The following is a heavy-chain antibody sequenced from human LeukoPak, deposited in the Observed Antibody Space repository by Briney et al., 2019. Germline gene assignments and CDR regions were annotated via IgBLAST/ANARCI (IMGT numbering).Heavy chain of an antibody. D-gene: IGHD5-18*01. V-gene: IGHV3-23*01. CDR3: AKAITYSYGYYFDY. Sequence: GGSLRLSCAASGFTFSGHAMSWVRQAPGKGLEWVSAISGSGGSTYYADSVKGRFTISRDNSKNTLYLQMNSPRAEDTAVYYCAKAITYSYGYYFDYWGQGTLVTVSS. CDR1: GFTFSGHA. J-gene: IGHJ4*02. CDR2: ISGSGGST.